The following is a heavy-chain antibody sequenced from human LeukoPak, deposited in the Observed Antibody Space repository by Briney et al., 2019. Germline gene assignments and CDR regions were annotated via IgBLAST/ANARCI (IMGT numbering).Heavy chain of an antibody. D-gene: IGHD3-9*01. CDR3: AKGLSFDWLFIDYFDY. Sequence: GGSPRLSCAASGFTFSSYGMSWVRQAPGKGLEWASAISGSGGSTYYADSVKGRFTISRDNSKNTLYLQMNSLRAEDTAVYYCAKGLSFDWLFIDYFDYWGQGTLITVSS. CDR1: GFTFSSYG. J-gene: IGHJ4*02. V-gene: IGHV3-23*01. CDR2: ISGSGGST.